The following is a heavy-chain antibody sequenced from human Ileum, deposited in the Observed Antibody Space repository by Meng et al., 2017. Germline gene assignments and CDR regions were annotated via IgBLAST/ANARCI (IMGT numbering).Heavy chain of an antibody. CDR3: VRGPARETHDFDY. V-gene: IGHV4-34*01. CDR2: IHHSGRT. D-gene: IGHD1-26*01. Sequence: QAELNPGGAGLLKTSEPLSLTCAVFGGSFNDYYWSWVRQSPGKGLEWIGQIHHSGRTNYKSSLERRVTISVDTSKSQFSLKLTSVTAADTAMYYCVRGPARETHDFDYWGQGALVTVSS. CDR1: GGSFNDYY. J-gene: IGHJ4*02.